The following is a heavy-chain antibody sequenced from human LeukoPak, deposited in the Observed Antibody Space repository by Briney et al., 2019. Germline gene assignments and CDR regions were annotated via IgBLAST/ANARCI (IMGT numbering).Heavy chain of an antibody. D-gene: IGHD3-10*01. CDR3: ASNYGSGSYNYYYYYMDV. CDR1: GYSINSGYY. CDR2: FYHSGST. V-gene: IGHV4-38-2*01. Sequence: SXXLSLTCGVSGYSINSGYYWGWVRQPPGKGLEWIGSFYHSGSTYYNPSLKSRVTISIDTSKNQFSLKLRSVTAADTAVYYCASNYGSGSYNYYYYYMDVWGKGTTVTVSS. J-gene: IGHJ6*03.